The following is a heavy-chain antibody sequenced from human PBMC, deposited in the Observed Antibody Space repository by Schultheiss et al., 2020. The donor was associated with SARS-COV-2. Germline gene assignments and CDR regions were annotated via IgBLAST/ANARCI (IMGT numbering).Heavy chain of an antibody. V-gene: IGHV1-2*02. J-gene: IGHJ6*02. CDR2: INPNSGGT. Sequence: ASVKVSCKASGYTFTGYYMHWVRQAPGQGLEWMGWINPNSGGTNYAQKFQGRVTMTRDTSISTAYMELSRLRSDDTAVYYCAREPDSSGNFRGYFSMDVWGQGTTVTVSS. CDR1: GYTFTGYY. CDR3: AREPDSSGNFRGYFSMDV. D-gene: IGHD3-22*01.